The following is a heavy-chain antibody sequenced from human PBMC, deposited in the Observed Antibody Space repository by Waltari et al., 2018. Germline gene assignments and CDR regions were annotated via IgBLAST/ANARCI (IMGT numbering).Heavy chain of an antibody. V-gene: IGHV3-23*01. Sequence: EVQLLESGGGLVQPGGSLRLSCAASGFTFSSYAMSWVRQAPGKGLEWVSAISGSGGSTYYADSVKGRFTISRDNSKNTLYLQMNSLRAEDTAVYYCAKVGYSSSWYPGSNWFDPWGQGTLVTVSS. D-gene: IGHD6-13*01. J-gene: IGHJ5*02. CDR3: AKVGYSSSWYPGSNWFDP. CDR2: ISGSGGST. CDR1: GFTFSSYA.